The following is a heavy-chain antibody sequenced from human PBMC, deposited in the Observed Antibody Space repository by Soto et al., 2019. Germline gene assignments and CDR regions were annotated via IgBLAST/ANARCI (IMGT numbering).Heavy chain of an antibody. D-gene: IGHD5-12*01. CDR1: GGSISSGGYY. Sequence: QVQLQESGPGLVKPSQTLSLTCTVSGGSISSGGYYWSWIRQHPGKGLEWIGYIYYSGSTYYNPSLKSRVTISVETSKNPCSLKLSSVTAADTAVYYCARGGGDSGYDIDYWGQGTLVTVSS. V-gene: IGHV4-31*03. CDR2: IYYSGST. CDR3: ARGGGDSGYDIDY. J-gene: IGHJ4*02.